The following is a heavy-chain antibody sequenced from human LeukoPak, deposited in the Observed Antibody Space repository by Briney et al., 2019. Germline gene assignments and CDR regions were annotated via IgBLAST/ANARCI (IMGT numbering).Heavy chain of an antibody. V-gene: IGHV3-21*01. CDR3: VRIGQFVVKDALDV. J-gene: IGHJ3*01. CDR1: EFPFSGYK. D-gene: IGHD3/OR15-3a*01. CDR2: ISSGGTDI. Sequence: GGSLRLSCGASEFPFSGYKMIWVRQAPGKGLEWVSSISSGGTDIYYADSVKGRFAVTRDNAEKSLALQMNSLRAEDTAVYYCVRIGQFVVKDALDVWGQGTAVTASS.